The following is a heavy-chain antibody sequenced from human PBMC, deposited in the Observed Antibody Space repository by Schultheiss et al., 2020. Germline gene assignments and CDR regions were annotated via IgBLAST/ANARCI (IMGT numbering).Heavy chain of an antibody. Sequence: SETLSLTCTVSGGSISSYYWSWIRQPPGKGLEWIGEINHSGSTNYNPSLKSRVTISVDTSKNQFSLKLSSVTAADTAVYYFARGGYCSGGSCYSYYYYGMDVWGQGTTVTVSS. D-gene: IGHD2-15*01. V-gene: IGHV4-59*12. CDR2: INHSGST. CDR3: ARGGYCSGGSCYSYYYYGMDV. J-gene: IGHJ6*02. CDR1: GGSISSYY.